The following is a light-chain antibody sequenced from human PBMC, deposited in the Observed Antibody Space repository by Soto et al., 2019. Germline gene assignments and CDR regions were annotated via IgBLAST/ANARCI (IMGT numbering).Light chain of an antibody. CDR3: QQYYTCPPA. CDR2: AAS. V-gene: IGKV1-8*01. J-gene: IGKJ1*01. Sequence: AIRMTQSPSSISAFTGDRVTITCRTSRPISTYLAWYQQKPGKTPTLLMYAASTLQSGVPSRFSGSGSGTDFTLTISCLQSEEFATYYCQQYYTCPPAFGQGT. CDR1: RPISTY.